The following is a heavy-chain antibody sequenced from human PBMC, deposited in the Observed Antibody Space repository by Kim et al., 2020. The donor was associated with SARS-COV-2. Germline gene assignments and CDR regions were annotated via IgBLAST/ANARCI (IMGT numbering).Heavy chain of an antibody. J-gene: IGHJ6*02. CDR1: GGSITSSNW. D-gene: IGHD5-18*01. CDR3: ARDQRSGIQLWTDYYYYGMDV. Sequence: SETLSLTCAVSGGSITSSNWWSWVRQPPGKGLEWIGEIYHSGSTNYSPSLKSRVTISVDKSKNQFSLKLSSVTAADTAVYYCARDQRSGIQLWTDYYYYGMDVWGQGNTVTVSS. CDR2: IYHSGST. V-gene: IGHV4-4*02.